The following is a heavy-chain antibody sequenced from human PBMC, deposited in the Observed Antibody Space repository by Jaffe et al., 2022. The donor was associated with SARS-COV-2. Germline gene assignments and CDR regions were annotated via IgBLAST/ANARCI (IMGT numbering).Heavy chain of an antibody. D-gene: IGHD7-27*01. CDR2: INTNTGNP. J-gene: IGHJ5*02. CDR3: ARDGDFRDSKYDNWFDP. Sequence: QVQLVQSGSELKKPGASVKVSCKASGYTFTSYAMNWVRQAPGQGLEWMGWINTNTGNPTYAQGFTGRFVFSLDTSVSTAYLQISSLKAEDTAVYYCARDGDFRDSKYDNWFDPWGQGTLVTVSS. V-gene: IGHV7-4-1*02. CDR1: GYTFTSYA.